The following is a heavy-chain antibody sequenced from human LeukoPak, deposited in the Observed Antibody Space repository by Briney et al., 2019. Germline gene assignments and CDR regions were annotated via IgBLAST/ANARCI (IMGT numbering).Heavy chain of an antibody. V-gene: IGHV3-74*01. J-gene: IGHJ2*01. CDR1: GFTFSDSW. Sequence: GGSLRLSCAASGFTFSDSWTHWVRQTPGKGLVWVSRINTDGSSTSYADFVKGRFTISRDNANITLYLQMNSLRVEDTAVYYCARGSWYFDLWGRGTLVTVSS. CDR3: ARGSWYFDL. CDR2: INTDGSST.